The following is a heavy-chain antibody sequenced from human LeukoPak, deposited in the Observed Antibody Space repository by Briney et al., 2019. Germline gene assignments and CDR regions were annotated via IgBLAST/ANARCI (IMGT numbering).Heavy chain of an antibody. D-gene: IGHD1-26*01. J-gene: IGHJ4*02. CDR3: ARLASGSYGPLTPFDY. V-gene: IGHV4-59*08. Sequence: PWETLSLTCTVSGGSISSYYWSWIRQPPGRGLEWTGDIYYSGSTNYNPSLKSRVTISVDTSKNQFSLRLSSVTAADTAVYYSARLASGSYGPLTPFDYWGQGTLVTVSS. CDR1: GGSISSYY. CDR2: IYYSGST.